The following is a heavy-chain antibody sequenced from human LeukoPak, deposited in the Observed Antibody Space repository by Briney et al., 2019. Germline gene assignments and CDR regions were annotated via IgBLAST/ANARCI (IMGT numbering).Heavy chain of an antibody. CDR1: GGTFSSYA. CDR3: ARDLIGSTSPPYYYYGMDV. V-gene: IGHV1-69*13. J-gene: IGHJ6*02. Sequence: SVKVSCKASGGTFSSYAISWVRQAPGQGLEWMGGIIPIFGTANYAQKFQGRVTITADESTSTAYMELSSLRSEDTAVYYCARDLIGSTSPPYYYYGMDVWGQGTTVTVSS. CDR2: IIPIFGTA. D-gene: IGHD2-2*01.